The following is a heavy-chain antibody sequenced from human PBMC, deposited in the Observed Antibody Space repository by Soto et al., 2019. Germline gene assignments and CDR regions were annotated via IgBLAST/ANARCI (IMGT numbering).Heavy chain of an antibody. J-gene: IGHJ6*03. Sequence: PGGSLRLSCAASGFTFSSYAMSWVRQAPGKGLEWVSAISGSGGSTYYADSVKGRFTISRDNSKNTLYLQMNSLRAEDTAVYYCAKRAIFGVDSPYYYYYYMDVWGKGTTVTVSS. CDR2: ISGSGGST. V-gene: IGHV3-23*01. CDR3: AKRAIFGVDSPYYYYYYMDV. D-gene: IGHD3-3*01. CDR1: GFTFSSYA.